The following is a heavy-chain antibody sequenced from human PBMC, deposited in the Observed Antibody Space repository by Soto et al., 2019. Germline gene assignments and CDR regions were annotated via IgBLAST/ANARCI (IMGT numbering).Heavy chain of an antibody. V-gene: IGHV4-4*02. Sequence: QMQLQESGPGLVKPSETLSLTCAVSGASISSEQSWSWARQPPWKGLEWLGEIHHSGSTNNNPSLKSRVTLSGDKSKSQVSLMLSSVTAADTAVYYCARSFGWYAIDQWGQGTLVTVSS. CDR2: IHHSGST. CDR1: GASISSEQS. D-gene: IGHD6-19*01. CDR3: ARSFGWYAIDQ. J-gene: IGHJ1*01.